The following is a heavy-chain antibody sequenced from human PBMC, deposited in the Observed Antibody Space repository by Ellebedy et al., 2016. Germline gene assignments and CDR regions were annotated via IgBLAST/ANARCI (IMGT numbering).Heavy chain of an antibody. CDR1: GGPFSGYY. Sequence: SETLSLXXAVYGGPFSGYYWTWIRQPPGKGLEWIGEINHRGSTNYNPSLKSRVTISVETSKNQFSLKLSSVTAADTAVYYCARGHDPVAVTPAAPALFSRMGSLWFDPWGQGTLVSVSS. J-gene: IGHJ5*02. V-gene: IGHV4-34*01. CDR3: ARGHDPVAVTPAAPALFSRMGSLWFDP. CDR2: INHRGST. D-gene: IGHD2-2*01.